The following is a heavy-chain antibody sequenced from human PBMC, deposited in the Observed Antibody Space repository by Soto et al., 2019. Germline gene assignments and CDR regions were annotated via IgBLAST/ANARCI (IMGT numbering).Heavy chain of an antibody. CDR3: ARDASSYYYDSAPLDY. V-gene: IGHV1-69*13. CDR1: GGTFSSYA. CDR2: IIPIFGTA. J-gene: IGHJ4*02. Sequence: AASVKVSCKASGGTFSSYAISWVRQAPGQGLEWMGGIIPIFGTANYAQKFQGRVTITADESTSTAYMELSSLRSEDTAVYYCARDASSYYYDSAPLDYWGQGTLVTVSS. D-gene: IGHD3-22*01.